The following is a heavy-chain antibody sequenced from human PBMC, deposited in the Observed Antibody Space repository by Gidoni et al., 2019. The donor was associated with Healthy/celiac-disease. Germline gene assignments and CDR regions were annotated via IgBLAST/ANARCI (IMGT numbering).Heavy chain of an antibody. J-gene: IGHJ4*02. CDR1: GFTFMRYG. CDR3: ARDPQYYYDSTGYYWDYFDY. CDR2: IWYDGSNK. V-gene: IGHV3-33*01. D-gene: IGHD3-22*01. Sequence: QVQLVESGGGVVQPGRSLILSCSASGFTFMRYGIHGVRQAPGKGLEWVAVIWYDGSNKYYADSVKGRFTISRDNSKNTLYLQMNSLRAEDTAVYYCARDPQYYYDSTGYYWDYFDYWGQGTLVTVSS.